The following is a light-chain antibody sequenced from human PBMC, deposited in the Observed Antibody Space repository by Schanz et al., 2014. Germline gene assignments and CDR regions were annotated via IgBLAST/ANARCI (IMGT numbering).Light chain of an antibody. J-gene: IGLJ2*01. Sequence: QSALTQPASVSGSPGQSITISCTGTSSDAGGYNYVSWYQHHPGKAPKLMISAVSDRPSGVSNRFSGSKSGNTASLTISGLQAEDEADYYCSAYTSSAPLGVVFGGGTKLTVL. CDR1: SSDAGGYNY. CDR3: SAYTSSAPLGVV. V-gene: IGLV2-14*03. CDR2: AVS.